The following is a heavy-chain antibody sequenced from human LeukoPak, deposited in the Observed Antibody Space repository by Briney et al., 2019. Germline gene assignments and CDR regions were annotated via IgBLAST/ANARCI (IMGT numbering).Heavy chain of an antibody. V-gene: IGHV4-39*07. J-gene: IGHJ6*03. CDR1: GGSISSSSYY. Sequence: PSETLSLTCTVSGGSISSSSYYWGWIRQPPGKGLEWIGSIYYSGSTYYNPSLKSRVTISVDKSKNQFSLKLSSVTAADTAVYYCAYWDIVVVVAATRKRYYYMDVWGKGTTVTVSS. D-gene: IGHD2-15*01. CDR3: AYWDIVVVVAATRKRYYYMDV. CDR2: IYYSGST.